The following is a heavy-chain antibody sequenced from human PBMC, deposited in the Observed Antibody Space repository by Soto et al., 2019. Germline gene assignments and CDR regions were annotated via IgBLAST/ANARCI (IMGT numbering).Heavy chain of an antibody. V-gene: IGHV4-39*01. CDR1: GGSISSSSYY. Sequence: QLQLQESGPGLVKPSETLSLTCTVSGGSISSSSYYWVWIRQPPGKGLEWIGSIHYSGSSYYTPSLKSRVTISVDTSKNQFSLKLTSVTAADTAVYYCARPWGPMGWGQGTLVTVSS. D-gene: IGHD3-16*01. CDR2: IHYSGSS. J-gene: IGHJ4*02. CDR3: ARPWGPMG.